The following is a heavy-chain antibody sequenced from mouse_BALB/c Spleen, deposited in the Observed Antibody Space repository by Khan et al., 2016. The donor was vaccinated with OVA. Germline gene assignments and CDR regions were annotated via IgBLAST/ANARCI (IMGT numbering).Heavy chain of an antibody. CDR1: GFNIKDTY. Sequence: VQLKESGAELVKPGASVKLSCTASGFNIKDTYMHWVKQRPEQGLEWIGRIDPASGNIKYDPKFQGKATITADTSSYTAYLQLSSLTSEDTAVYYCVSPNWFAYWGQGTLVTVSA. J-gene: IGHJ3*01. V-gene: IGHV14-3*02. CDR2: IDPASGNI. CDR3: VSPNWFAY.